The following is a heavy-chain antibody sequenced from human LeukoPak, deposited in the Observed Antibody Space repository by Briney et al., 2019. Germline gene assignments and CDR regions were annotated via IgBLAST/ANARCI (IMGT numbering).Heavy chain of an antibody. V-gene: IGHV4-59*01. D-gene: IGHD5-12*01. CDR1: GGSISSYY. Sequence: SETLSLTCTVSGGSISSYYWSWIRQPPWKGLEWIGYIYYSGSTNYNPSLKSRVTISVDMSKNQFSLKLSSVTAADTAVYYCAREKTEDIVATIGWFDPWGQGTLVTVSS. CDR2: IYYSGST. CDR3: AREKTEDIVATIGWFDP. J-gene: IGHJ5*02.